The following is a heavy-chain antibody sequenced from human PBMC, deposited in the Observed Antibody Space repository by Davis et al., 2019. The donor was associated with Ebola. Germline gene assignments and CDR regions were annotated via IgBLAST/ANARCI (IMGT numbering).Heavy chain of an antibody. Sequence: GESLKISCKGSGYSFTSYWIGWVRQMPGKGLEWMGIIYPGDFDTRYSPSFQGQVTISADNSTTTAYLQWSSLKASDTAMYYCARLGLDGYSYYFDHWGQGTLVTVSS. V-gene: IGHV5-51*01. J-gene: IGHJ4*02. CDR1: GYSFTSYW. CDR3: ARLGLDGYSYYFDH. CDR2: IYPGDFDT. D-gene: IGHD5-24*01.